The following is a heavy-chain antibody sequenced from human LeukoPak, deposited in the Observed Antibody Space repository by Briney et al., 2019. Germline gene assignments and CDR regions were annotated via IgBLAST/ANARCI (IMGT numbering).Heavy chain of an antibody. Sequence: PSETLSLTCTVSGGSISSYYWSWIRQPPGKGLEWIGYIYYSGSTNYNPSLKSRVTISVDTSKNQFSLKLSSVTAADTAVYYCAREGSSHYYDSSGSVDYWGQGTLVTVSS. CDR3: AREGSSHYYDSSGSVDY. CDR1: GGSISSYY. CDR2: IYYSGST. J-gene: IGHJ4*02. V-gene: IGHV4-59*01. D-gene: IGHD3-22*01.